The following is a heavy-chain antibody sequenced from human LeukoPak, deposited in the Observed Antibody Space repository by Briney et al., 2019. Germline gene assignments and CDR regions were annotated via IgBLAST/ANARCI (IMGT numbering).Heavy chain of an antibody. CDR1: GGSISSGSYF. Sequence: SETLSLTCTVSGGSISSGSYFWGWIRQSPATGLEWIGTISYSGITYYNPSLKSRVTISLDTPKNQFSLRLSSVTAADTAVYYCVRHDNGDYTLNWFGTWGQGTLVTVSS. V-gene: IGHV4-39*01. CDR3: VRHDNGDYTLNWFGT. D-gene: IGHD4-17*01. CDR2: ISYSGIT. J-gene: IGHJ5*02.